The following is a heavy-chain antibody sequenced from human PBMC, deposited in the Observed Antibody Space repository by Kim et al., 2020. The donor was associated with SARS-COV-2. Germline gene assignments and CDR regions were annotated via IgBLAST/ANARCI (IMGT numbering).Heavy chain of an antibody. CDR3: ANGGGMVRGARIDY. CDR2: ISGSGGST. Sequence: GGSPRLSCAASGFTFSSYAMSWVRQAPGKGLEWVSAISGSGGSTYYADSVKGRFTISRDNSKNTLYLQMNSLRAEDTAVYYCANGGGMVRGARIDYWGQGTLVPGFS. V-gene: IGHV3-23*01. J-gene: IGHJ4*02. D-gene: IGHD3-10*01. CDR1: GFTFSSYA.